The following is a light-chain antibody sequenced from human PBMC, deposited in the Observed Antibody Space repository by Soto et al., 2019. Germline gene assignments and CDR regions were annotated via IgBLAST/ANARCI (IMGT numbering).Light chain of an antibody. CDR3: QKYGSSPPVS. V-gene: IGKV3-20*01. Sequence: EIVLTQSPGTLSLSPGERATLSCRASQSVSNNYLAWYQQKPGQAPRLLIYGASNRATGIPDRFSGSGSGTDFTLTISRLEPEDFAVYYCQKYGSSPPVSFGGGTKVDIK. CDR2: GAS. J-gene: IGKJ4*01. CDR1: QSVSNNY.